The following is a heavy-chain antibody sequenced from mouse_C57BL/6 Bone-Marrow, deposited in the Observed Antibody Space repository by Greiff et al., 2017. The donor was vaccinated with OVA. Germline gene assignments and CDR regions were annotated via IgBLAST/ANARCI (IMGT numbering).Heavy chain of an antibody. J-gene: IGHJ2*01. D-gene: IGHD1-1*01. CDR2: ISSGSSTI. CDR1: GFTFSDYG. V-gene: IGHV5-17*01. Sequence: EVMLVESGGGLVKPGGSLKLSCAASGFTFSDYGMHWVRQAPETGLELVAYISSGSSTIYSADTVKGRFTISRDNAKHTLFLQMTSLGSEDTAMYYCARLLRRNYWGQGTTLTVSS. CDR3: ARLLRRNY.